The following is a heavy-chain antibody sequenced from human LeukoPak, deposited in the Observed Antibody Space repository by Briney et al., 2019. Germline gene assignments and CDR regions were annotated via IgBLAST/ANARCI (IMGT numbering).Heavy chain of an antibody. J-gene: IGHJ3*02. Sequence: SETLSLTCTVSGGSISSYYWSWIRQPPGKGLEWIGYMYYSGSTNYNPSLKSRVTISVDTSKNQFSLKLSSVTAADTAVYYCARDQTSKGDAFDIWGQGTMVTVSS. CDR3: ARDQTSKGDAFDI. CDR1: GGSISSYY. V-gene: IGHV4-59*01. CDR2: MYYSGST.